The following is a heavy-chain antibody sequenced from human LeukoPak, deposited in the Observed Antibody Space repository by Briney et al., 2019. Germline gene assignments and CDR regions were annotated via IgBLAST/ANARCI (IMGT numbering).Heavy chain of an antibody. J-gene: IGHJ4*02. CDR3: AKKVSVTPYLYYFDS. CDR1: GFTFSSYA. CDR2: ISGSGGST. Sequence: GGSLRLSCAASGFTFSSYAMSWVRQAPGKGLEWVSAISGSGGSTYYADSVKGRFTISRDNSQNTLFLQMNGLRAEDTAVYHCAKKVSVTPYLYYFDSWGLGALVTVSS. D-gene: IGHD4-17*01. V-gene: IGHV3-23*01.